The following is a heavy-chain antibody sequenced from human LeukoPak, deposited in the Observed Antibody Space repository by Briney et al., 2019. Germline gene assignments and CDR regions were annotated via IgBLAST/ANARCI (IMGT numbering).Heavy chain of an antibody. V-gene: IGHV4-34*01. J-gene: IGHJ5*02. CDR2: INHSGST. CDR3: AREPYCSGGSCYGLRFDP. CDR1: GGSFSGYY. Sequence: SETLSLTCAVYGGSFSGYYWSWIRQPPGKGLEWIGEINHSGSTNYNPSLKSRVTTSVDTSKNQFSLKLSSVTAADTAVYYCAREPYCSGGSCYGLRFDPWGQGTLVTVSS. D-gene: IGHD2-15*01.